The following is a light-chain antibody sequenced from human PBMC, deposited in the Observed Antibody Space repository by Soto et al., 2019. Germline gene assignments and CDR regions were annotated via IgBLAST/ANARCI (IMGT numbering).Light chain of an antibody. CDR3: QVWDSIGG. V-gene: IGLV3-21*02. J-gene: IGLJ1*01. Sequence: SYELAQPPSVSVAPGQPARITCGGNNIGSKSVHWYQQKPGQAPVLVVYDDSDRPSGITERFSGSNSGNTATLTISRVEGGDEADYFCQVWDSIGGFGTGTKVTVL. CDR2: DDS. CDR1: NIGSKS.